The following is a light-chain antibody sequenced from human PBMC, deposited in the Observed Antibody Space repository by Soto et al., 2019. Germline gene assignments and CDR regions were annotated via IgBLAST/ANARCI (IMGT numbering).Light chain of an antibody. CDR2: AAS. CDR1: QSIGGF. Sequence: DIQMTQSPSSLSVSVGDRVTITCRASQSIGGFLNWYQQKLGKAPRLLIYAASSLESGVPSRFSGSASGTDFTLTISSLQPEDFATYYCQQGYTTPLTFGQGTKVDIK. V-gene: IGKV1-39*01. J-gene: IGKJ1*01. CDR3: QQGYTTPLT.